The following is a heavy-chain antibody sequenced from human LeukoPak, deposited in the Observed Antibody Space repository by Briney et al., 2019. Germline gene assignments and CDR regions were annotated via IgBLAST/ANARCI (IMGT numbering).Heavy chain of an antibody. CDR1: GYSISSGYY. D-gene: IGHD5-18*01. CDR2: IYQSGIT. V-gene: IGHV4-38-2*02. CDR3: ASPAMAFIDQGRYNYYYYMDV. J-gene: IGHJ6*03. Sequence: PSETLSLTCTVSGYSISSGYYWGWIRQPPGKGLEWIGTIYQSGITYYKPSLKSRVTISVDTSKNQFSLKLSSVTAADTAVYYCASPAMAFIDQGRYNYYYYMDVWGKGTTVTVSS.